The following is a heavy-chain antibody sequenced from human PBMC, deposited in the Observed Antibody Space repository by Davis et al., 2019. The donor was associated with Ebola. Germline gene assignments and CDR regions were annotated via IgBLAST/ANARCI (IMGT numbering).Heavy chain of an antibody. V-gene: IGHV3-7*01. J-gene: IGHJ3*02. CDR3: ARVPPHDAFDI. CDR1: GFTFSSYW. Sequence: GESLKISCAASGFTFSSYWMSWVRQAPGKGLEWVANIKQDGSEKYYVDSVKGRFTISRDNAKNSLYLQMNSLRAEDTAVYYCARVPPHDAFDIWGQGTMVTVSS. CDR2: IKQDGSEK.